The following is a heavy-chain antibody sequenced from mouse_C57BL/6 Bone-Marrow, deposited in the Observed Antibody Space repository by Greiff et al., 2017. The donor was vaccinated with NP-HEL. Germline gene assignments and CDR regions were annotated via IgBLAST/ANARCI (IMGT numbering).Heavy chain of an antibody. J-gene: IGHJ4*01. CDR3: AREVVVYYYAMDY. Sequence: EVKLVESGGGLVKPGGSLKLSCAASGFTFSSYAMSWVRQTPEKRLEWVATISDGGSYTYYPDNVKGRFTISRDNAKNNLYLQMSHLKSEDTAMYYCAREVVVYYYAMDYWGQGTSVTVSS. CDR1: GFTFSSYA. D-gene: IGHD1-1*01. CDR2: ISDGGSYT. V-gene: IGHV5-4*01.